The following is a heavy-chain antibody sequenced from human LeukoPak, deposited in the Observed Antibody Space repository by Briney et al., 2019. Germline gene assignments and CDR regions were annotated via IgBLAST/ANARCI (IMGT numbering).Heavy chain of an antibody. Sequence: GGSLRLSCAASGFTFSTFAMSWVRQAPGKGLEWVSGISGNGGNTYYADSVRGRFTISRDNSKNTLYLQMNSLRAEDTAVYYCAKKFSSSTSFFTSWGQGTLVTVSS. D-gene: IGHD2-2*01. CDR2: ISGNGGNT. J-gene: IGHJ4*02. V-gene: IGHV3-23*01. CDR1: GFTFSTFA. CDR3: AKKFSSSTSFFTS.